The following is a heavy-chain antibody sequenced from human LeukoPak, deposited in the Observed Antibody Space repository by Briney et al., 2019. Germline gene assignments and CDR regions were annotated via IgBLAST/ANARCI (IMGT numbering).Heavy chain of an antibody. CDR2: ISSSYNSI. J-gene: IGHJ4*02. Sequence: PGGSLRLSCVASGFTFSSHRMSWVRQAPGKGLEWVSSISSSYNSIYYADSVKGRFTISRDNAKNSLYLQMNSLRAEDTAVYYCARARSPGHFDYWGQGTLVTVSS. CDR3: ARARSPGHFDY. CDR1: GFTFSSHR. D-gene: IGHD1-14*01. V-gene: IGHV3-21*01.